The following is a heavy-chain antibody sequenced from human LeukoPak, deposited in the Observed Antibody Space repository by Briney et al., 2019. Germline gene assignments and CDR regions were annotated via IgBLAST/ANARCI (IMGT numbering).Heavy chain of an antibody. Sequence: SVKVSCKASGYTFSGYYMHWVRQAPGQGLEWMGRIIPILGIANYAQKFQGRVTITADKSTSTAYMELSSLRSEDTAVYYCARDPKYCSGGSCYLGPGAFDIWGQGTMVTVSS. V-gene: IGHV1-69*04. CDR3: ARDPKYCSGGSCYLGPGAFDI. CDR1: GYTFSGYY. J-gene: IGHJ3*02. D-gene: IGHD2-15*01. CDR2: IIPILGIA.